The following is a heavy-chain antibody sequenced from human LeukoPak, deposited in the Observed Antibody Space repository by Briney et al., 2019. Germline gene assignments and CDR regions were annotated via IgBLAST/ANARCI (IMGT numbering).Heavy chain of an antibody. D-gene: IGHD2-2*01. V-gene: IGHV3-30-3*01. J-gene: IGHJ6*03. CDR2: ISYDGSNK. CDR1: GFTFSSYA. Sequence: GGSLRLSCAASGFTFSSYAMHWVRQAPGKGLEWVAVISYDGSNKYYADSVKGRFTISRDNSKNTLYLQMNSLRAEDTAVYYCAREAHCSSTSCLYYYYYMDVWGQGTMVTVSS. CDR3: AREAHCSSTSCLYYYYYMDV.